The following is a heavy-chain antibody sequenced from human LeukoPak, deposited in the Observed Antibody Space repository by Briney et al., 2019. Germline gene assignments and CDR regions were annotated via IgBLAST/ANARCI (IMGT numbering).Heavy chain of an antibody. CDR3: ARSYSSSWMTVYYFDY. J-gene: IGHJ4*02. Sequence: GGSLRLSCAASGFTFSDYYMSWIRQAPGKGLEWVSYISSSGSTIYYADSVKGRFTISRDNAKNSLYLQMNSLRAEDTAVYYCARSYSSSWMTVYYFDYWGQGSLVTVSS. CDR1: GFTFSDYY. D-gene: IGHD6-13*01. CDR2: ISSSGSTI. V-gene: IGHV3-11*04.